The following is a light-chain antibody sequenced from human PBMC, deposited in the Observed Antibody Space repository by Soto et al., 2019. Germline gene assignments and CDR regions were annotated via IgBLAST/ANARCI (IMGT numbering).Light chain of an antibody. V-gene: IGLV1-51*02. CDR2: ENN. CDR3: GTWDSSLSGGV. Sequence: QSVLTQPPSVSAAPGQYVTISCSGSSSNIANNYVCWYQQFPGTAPKLLIYENNKRPSGIPDQFSGSKSGTSATLGITGLQTGAEADYYCGTWDSSLSGGVFGGGTKLTVL. J-gene: IGLJ2*01. CDR1: SSNIANNY.